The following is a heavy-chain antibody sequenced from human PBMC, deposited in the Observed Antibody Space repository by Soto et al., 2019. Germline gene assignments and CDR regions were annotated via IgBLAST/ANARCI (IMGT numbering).Heavy chain of an antibody. CDR3: AATGGNYFGLDV. J-gene: IGHJ6*02. D-gene: IGHD2-8*02. CDR2: ISGYNGNT. CDR1: DNTFTHYG. Sequence: ASVKVSCKSSDNTFTHYGINWVRQAPGQGLEWMGWISGYNGNTKYAQKFQDRVTMTADTSTRTAFMEVRSLTSDDTGVYFCAATGGNYFGLDVWGQGNPGHRLL. V-gene: IGHV1-18*01.